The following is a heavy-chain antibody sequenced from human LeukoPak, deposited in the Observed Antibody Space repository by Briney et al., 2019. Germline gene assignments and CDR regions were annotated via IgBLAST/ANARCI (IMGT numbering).Heavy chain of an antibody. CDR3: ARDREGYYDILTGYYGVGAFDI. CDR2: INPNSGGT. D-gene: IGHD3-9*01. V-gene: IGHV1-2*02. J-gene: IGHJ3*02. Sequence: ASVKVSCKASGYSLTNYGISWVRQAPGQGLEWMGWINPNSGGTNYAQKFQGRVTMTRDTSISTAYMELSRLRSDDTAVYYCARDREGYYDILTGYYGVGAFDIWGQGTMVTVSS. CDR1: GYSLTNYG.